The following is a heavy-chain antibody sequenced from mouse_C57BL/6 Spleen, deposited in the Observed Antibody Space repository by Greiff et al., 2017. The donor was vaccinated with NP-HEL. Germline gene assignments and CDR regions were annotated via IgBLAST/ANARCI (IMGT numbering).Heavy chain of an antibody. V-gene: IGHV1-50*01. J-gene: IGHJ3*01. D-gene: IGHD2-10*01. CDR1: GYTFTSYW. Sequence: QVQLQQPGAELVKPGASVKLSCKASGYTFTSYWMQWVKQRPGQGLEWIGEIDPSDSYTNYNQKFKGKATLTVDTSSSTAYMQLSSLTSEDSAVYYCARKEAYLTMAYWGQGTLVTVSA. CDR3: ARKEAYLTMAY. CDR2: IDPSDSYT.